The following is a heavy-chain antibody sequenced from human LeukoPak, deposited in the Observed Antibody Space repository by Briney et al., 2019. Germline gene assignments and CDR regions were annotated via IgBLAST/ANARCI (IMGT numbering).Heavy chain of an antibody. V-gene: IGHV1-8*01. D-gene: IGHD3-10*01. CDR2: MNPNSGNT. CDR3: ASWGRPPMVRASS. J-gene: IGHJ4*02. CDR1: GYTFTSYD. Sequence: ASVKVSCKASGYTFTSYDINWVRQATGQGLEWMGWMNPNSGNTGYAQKFQGRVIMTRNTSISTAYMELSSLRSEDTAVYYCASWGRPPMVRASSWGQGTLVTVSS.